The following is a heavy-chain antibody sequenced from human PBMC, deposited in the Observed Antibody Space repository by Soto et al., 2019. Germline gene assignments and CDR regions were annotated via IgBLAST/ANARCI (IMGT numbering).Heavy chain of an antibody. CDR2: IYSGGST. J-gene: IGHJ5*02. D-gene: IGHD3-10*01. CDR1: GFTVSSNY. V-gene: IGHV3-66*01. CDR3: ASAITMVRGVIPT. Sequence: EVQLVESGGGLVQPGGSLRLSCAASGFTVSSNYMSWVRQAPGKGLEWVSVIYSGGSTYYADSVKGRFTISRDNSKNTLYLQMNSLRAEDTAVYYCASAITMVRGVIPTWGQGTLVTVSS.